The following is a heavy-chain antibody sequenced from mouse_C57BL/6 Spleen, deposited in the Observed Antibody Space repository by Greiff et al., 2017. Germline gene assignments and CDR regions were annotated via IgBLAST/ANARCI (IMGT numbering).Heavy chain of an antibody. CDR3: AREGGDYDGRSYYYAMDY. D-gene: IGHD2-4*01. Sequence: EVQLVESGGGLVKPGGSLKLSCAASGFTFSSYAMSWVRQTPEKRLEWVATISDGGSYTYYPDNVKGRFTISRDNAKNNLYLQMSHLKSEDTAMYYCAREGGDYDGRSYYYAMDYWGQGTSVTVSS. CDR2: ISDGGSYT. V-gene: IGHV5-4*01. J-gene: IGHJ4*01. CDR1: GFTFSSYA.